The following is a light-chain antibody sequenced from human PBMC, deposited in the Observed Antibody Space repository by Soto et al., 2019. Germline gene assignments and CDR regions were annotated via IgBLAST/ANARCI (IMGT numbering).Light chain of an antibody. CDR2: EVS. J-gene: IGLJ3*02. CDR3: SSYTTSSTQV. Sequence: QSARTQPASVSGSPGQSITISCTGTSRDVGYYNYVSWYQHHPGKAPKLMIYEVSNRPSGVSNRFSGSKSGNTASLAISGLQAEDEADYYCSSYTTSSTQVFGGGTKLTVL. CDR1: SRDVGYYNY. V-gene: IGLV2-14*01.